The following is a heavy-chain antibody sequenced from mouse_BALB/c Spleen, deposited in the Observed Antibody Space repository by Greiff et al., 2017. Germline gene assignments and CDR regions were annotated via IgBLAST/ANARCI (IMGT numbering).Heavy chain of an antibody. CDR1: GFSLTGYG. V-gene: IGHV2-6-7*01. D-gene: IGHD4-1*01. J-gene: IGHJ3*01. Sequence: VKLMESGPGLVAPSQSLSITCTVSGFSLTGYGVNWVRQPPGKGLEWLGMIWGDGSTDYNSALKSRLSISKDNSKSQVFLKMNSLQTDDTARYYCARERGSNSAWFAYWGQGTLVTVSA. CDR2: IWGDGST. CDR3: ARERGSNSAWFAY.